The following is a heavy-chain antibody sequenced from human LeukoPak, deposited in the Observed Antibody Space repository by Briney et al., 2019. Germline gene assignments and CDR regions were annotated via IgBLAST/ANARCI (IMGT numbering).Heavy chain of an antibody. V-gene: IGHV4-4*07. CDR2: IYTSGST. D-gene: IGHD2-15*01. CDR1: GGSISSYY. Sequence: PSETLSLTCTVSGGSISSYYWSWIRQPAGKGLEWIGRIYTSGSTNYNTSLKSRVTMSVDTSKNQCSLKLSSVTAADTAAYYCARDLSVVVVDDAFDIWGQGTMVTVSS. CDR3: ARDLSVVVVDDAFDI. J-gene: IGHJ3*02.